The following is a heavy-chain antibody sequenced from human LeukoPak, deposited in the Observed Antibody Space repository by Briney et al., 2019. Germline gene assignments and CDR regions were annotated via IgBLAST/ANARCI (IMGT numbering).Heavy chain of an antibody. CDR1: GFILTELS. V-gene: IGHV1-24*01. CDR3: VTDHYNNHGNFDY. D-gene: IGHD1-1*01. Sequence: ASVKVSCKVSGFILTELSIHWVRQAPGKGLEWKASFDRETDEALYAQTFQGRVTMTEDTSTDTAYMQLTSLRSEDTAVYYCVTDHYNNHGNFDYWGQGTLVIAAS. J-gene: IGHJ4*02. CDR2: FDRETDEA.